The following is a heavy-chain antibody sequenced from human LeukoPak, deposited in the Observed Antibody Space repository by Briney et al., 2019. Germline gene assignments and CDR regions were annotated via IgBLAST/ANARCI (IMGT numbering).Heavy chain of an antibody. Sequence: ASVKVSCKTSGYPFTSYDIHWVRQAAGHGLEWMSWMTPNSEKRAYAQKFQGRLTMTTNTSIDTAYMELSSLTFDDTAIYYCARGRGWGILDSWGQGHLVTVSS. V-gene: IGHV1-8*01. CDR2: MTPNSEKR. CDR3: ARGRGWGILDS. CDR1: GYPFTSYD. D-gene: IGHD6-19*01. J-gene: IGHJ4*02.